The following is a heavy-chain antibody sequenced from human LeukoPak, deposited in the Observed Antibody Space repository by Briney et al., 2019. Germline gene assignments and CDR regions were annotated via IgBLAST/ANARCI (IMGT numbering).Heavy chain of an antibody. D-gene: IGHD6-6*01. CDR1: GYSFTTYW. V-gene: IGHV5-51*01. Sequence: GESLKISCRVSGYSFTTYWIGWVRQMPGKGLEWMGIIHPGESESRYSPSFRGQVTISADKSINTAFLQWNSLKASDTAMYYCARWPTGSSSSYFDYWGQGTLVTVSS. J-gene: IGHJ4*02. CDR2: IHPGESES. CDR3: ARWPTGSSSSYFDY.